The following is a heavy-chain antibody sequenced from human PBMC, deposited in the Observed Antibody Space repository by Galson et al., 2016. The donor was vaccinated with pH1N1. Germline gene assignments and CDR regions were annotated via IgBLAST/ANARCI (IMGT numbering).Heavy chain of an antibody. V-gene: IGHV3-23*01. CDR3: ANVTDVWTVTRCFPYGMHA. J-gene: IGHJ6*02. CDR2: ISGSGGTT. CDR1: GFTFSSYA. D-gene: IGHD3/OR15-3a*01. Sequence: SLRLSCAASGFTFSSYAMYWVRQAPGKGLEWVSAISGSGGTTHYADSVKGRFTISRDNTKNTLYLQMHRLRAEDTATYYCANVTDVWTVTRCFPYGMHAWGQGTTVTVSS.